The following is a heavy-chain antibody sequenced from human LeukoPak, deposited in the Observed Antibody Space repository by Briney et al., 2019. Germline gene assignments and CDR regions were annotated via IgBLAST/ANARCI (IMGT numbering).Heavy chain of an antibody. D-gene: IGHD3-16*01. CDR3: ASRIGSRLDY. CDR1: GGSIGSHY. Sequence: SETLSLTCTVSGGSIGSHYWSWIRQPPGKGLEWIGYIYYTGSTNYNPSLKSRVTISVDTSKNQFSLRLSSVTAADTAVYYCASRIGSRLDYWGQGTLVTVSS. J-gene: IGHJ4*02. V-gene: IGHV4-59*11. CDR2: IYYTGST.